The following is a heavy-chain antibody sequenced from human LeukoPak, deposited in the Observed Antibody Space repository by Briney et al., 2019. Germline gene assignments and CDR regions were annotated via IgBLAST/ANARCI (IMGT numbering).Heavy chain of an antibody. V-gene: IGHV4-59*01. J-gene: IGHJ4*02. CDR3: ARAGYSYGTGYYFDY. CDR1: GXXXXXYX. Sequence: TLSXXCXXXGXXXXXYXWSXVRLPPGTGLEGIGYIYYTGATYYNPSLKSRVTISLDTSKNQFSLKLSSVTAADAAVYYCARAGYSYGTGYYFDYWGQGALVTVSS. D-gene: IGHD5-18*01. CDR2: IYYTGAT.